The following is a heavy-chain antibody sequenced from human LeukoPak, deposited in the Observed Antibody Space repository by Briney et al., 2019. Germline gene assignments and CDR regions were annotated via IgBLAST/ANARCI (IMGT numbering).Heavy chain of an antibody. CDR3: AKDARYSSSWYGGYFDY. D-gene: IGHD6-13*01. Sequence: GRPLRLSCAASGFTFSSYGMHWVRQAPGKGLEWVAVISYDGSNKYYADSVKGRFTISRDNSKNTLYLQMNSLRAEDTAVYYCAKDARYSSSWYGGYFDYWGQGTLVTVSS. CDR1: GFTFSSYG. J-gene: IGHJ4*02. V-gene: IGHV3-30*18. CDR2: ISYDGSNK.